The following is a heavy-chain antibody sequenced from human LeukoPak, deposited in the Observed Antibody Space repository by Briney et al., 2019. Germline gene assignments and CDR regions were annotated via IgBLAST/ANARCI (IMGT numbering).Heavy chain of an antibody. CDR3: ARDLVYSSGWYAGELDH. D-gene: IGHD6-19*01. J-gene: IGHJ4*02. CDR2: IAYDGSNE. Sequence: PGGSLRLSCSASGFAFSSNAMHWVRQAPGRGLEWLAVIAYDGSNEDHADSVRGRFTISRDNSKHTLFLQMNSLRPEDTAIYYCARDLVYSSGWYAGELDHWGLGTLVIVSS. CDR1: GFAFSSNA. V-gene: IGHV3-30*03.